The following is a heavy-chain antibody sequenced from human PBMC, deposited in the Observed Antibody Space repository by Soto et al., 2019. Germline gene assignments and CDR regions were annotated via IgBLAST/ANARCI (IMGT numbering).Heavy chain of an antibody. J-gene: IGHJ4*02. CDR1: GFTFSDHY. Sequence: GGSLRLSCAASGFTFSDHYMDWVRQAPGKGLEWVGRTRNKANSYTTEYAASVKGRFTISRDDSKNSLYLQMNSLKTEDTAVYYCANLAAGTEDPFDYWAQGNLVPVSS. CDR3: ANLAAGTEDPFDY. V-gene: IGHV3-72*01. D-gene: IGHD6-13*01. CDR2: TRNKANSYTT.